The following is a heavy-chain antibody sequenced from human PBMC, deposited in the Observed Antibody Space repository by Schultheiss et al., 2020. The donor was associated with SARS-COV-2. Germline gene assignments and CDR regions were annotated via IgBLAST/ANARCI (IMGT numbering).Heavy chain of an antibody. CDR1: GGSISSGGYY. D-gene: IGHD1-26*01. CDR3: ARGGSYPYLVDY. V-gene: IGHV4-30-4*01. Sequence: SETLSLTCTVSGGSISSGGYYWSWIRQPPGKGLEWIGYIYYSGSTYYNPSLKSRVTISVDTSKNQFSLKLSSVTAADTAVYYCARGGSYPYLVDYWGQGTLVTVSS. CDR2: IYYSGST. J-gene: IGHJ4*02.